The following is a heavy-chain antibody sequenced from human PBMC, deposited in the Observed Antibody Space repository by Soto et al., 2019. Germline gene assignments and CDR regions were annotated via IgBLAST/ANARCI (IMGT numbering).Heavy chain of an antibody. V-gene: IGHV5-51*01. CDR3: ARRRSSTSVGKWFDP. Sequence: GESLKISCTASGYNFTIYYIYWVRQMPGKGLEWMGLIYPGDSDTRYSPSFQGQITISADKSMSAAYLQWNSLKAADTAIYYCARRRSSTSVGKWFDPWGEGTQVTVSS. D-gene: IGHD2-2*01. J-gene: IGHJ5*02. CDR1: GYNFTIYY. CDR2: IYPGDSDT.